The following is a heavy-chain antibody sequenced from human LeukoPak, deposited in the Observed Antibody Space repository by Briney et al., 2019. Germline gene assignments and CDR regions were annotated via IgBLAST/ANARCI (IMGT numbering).Heavy chain of an antibody. CDR1: GYTFTGYC. CDR2: INPNSGGT. D-gene: IGHD3-22*01. V-gene: IGHV1-2*02. CDR3: ARVAYYDSSGRDY. Sequence: ASVKVSCKASGYTFTGYCIHWVRQAPGQGLEWMGWINPNSGGTNYAQKFQGRVTMTSDTSISTAYMELTRLISDDTAVYYCARVAYYDSSGRDYWGQGTLVTVSS. J-gene: IGHJ4*02.